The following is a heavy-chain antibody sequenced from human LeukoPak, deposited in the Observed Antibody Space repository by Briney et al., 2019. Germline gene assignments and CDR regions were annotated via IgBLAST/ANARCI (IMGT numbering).Heavy chain of an antibody. V-gene: IGHV1-69*05. Sequence: SVKVSCKASGGTFSSYAISWVRQAPGQGLEWMGGIIPIFGTANYAQKFQGRVTITTDGSTSTAYMELSSLRSEDTAVYYCAREVGATRGFDYWGQGTLVTVSS. CDR2: IIPIFGTA. D-gene: IGHD1-26*01. J-gene: IGHJ4*02. CDR1: GGTFSSYA. CDR3: AREVGATRGFDY.